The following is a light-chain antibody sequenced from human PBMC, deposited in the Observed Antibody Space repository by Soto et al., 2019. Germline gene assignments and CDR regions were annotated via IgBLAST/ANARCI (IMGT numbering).Light chain of an antibody. J-gene: IGKJ4*01. CDR2: SAS. CDR1: QSVRND. CDR3: QQRTNWPPT. V-gene: IGKV3-11*01. Sequence: EIVLTQSPATLSLSPGERATLSCRASQSVRNDLVWYHQKPGQAPRVLIYSASNRATGIPARFSGSGSGTAFTLTISTLEPEDLAVYYCQQRTNWPPTFGGGTKVEMK.